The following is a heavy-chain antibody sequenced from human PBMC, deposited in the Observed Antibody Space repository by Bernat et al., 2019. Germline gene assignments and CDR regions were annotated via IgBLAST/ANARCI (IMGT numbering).Heavy chain of an antibody. J-gene: IGHJ4*02. V-gene: IGHV3-21*04. D-gene: IGHD1-14*01. Sequence: EVQLVESGGGLVKPGGSLRLSCAASGFTFSSYSMNWVRQAPGKGLEWVSSISSSSSYIYYADSVKGRFTISRDNSKNTLYLQMNSLRAEDTAVYYCAKGLRYGTQYYFDYWGQGTLVTVSS. CDR3: AKGLRYGTQYYFDY. CDR1: GFTFSSYS. CDR2: ISSSSSYI.